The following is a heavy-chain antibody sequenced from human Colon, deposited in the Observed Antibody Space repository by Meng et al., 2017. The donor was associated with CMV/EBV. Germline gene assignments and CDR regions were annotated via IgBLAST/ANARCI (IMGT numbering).Heavy chain of an antibody. CDR1: GGSINSTNFH. D-gene: IGHD2-2*01. Sequence: SETLSLTCNVSGGSINSTNFHWGWIRQPPGKGLEWIGSMQYSGGTFRNPSLKSRVTISVDTSKNQFSLNLSSVTAADTAVYFCARLPLGYCSTSSCFQHGMDVWGHGTTVTVSS. CDR2: MQYSGGT. CDR3: ARLPLGYCSTSSCFQHGMDV. V-gene: IGHV4-39*01. J-gene: IGHJ6*02.